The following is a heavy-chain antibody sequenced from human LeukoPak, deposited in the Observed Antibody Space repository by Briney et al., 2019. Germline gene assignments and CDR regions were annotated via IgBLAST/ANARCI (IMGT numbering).Heavy chain of an antibody. CDR3: ARGPGSSGGAYVGDY. Sequence: GPSLRLAWAPAGFTFSIHWMHSVRHVAGSGPVSLSRGDGGGSSPSYADSVKGRFSISRDNAKSTLYLQINGLRAEDTAVYYCARGPGSSGGAYVGDYWGHGTLVTVSS. D-gene: IGHD3-22*01. CDR2: GDGGGSSP. J-gene: IGHJ4*01. CDR1: GFTFSIHW. V-gene: IGHV3-74*01.